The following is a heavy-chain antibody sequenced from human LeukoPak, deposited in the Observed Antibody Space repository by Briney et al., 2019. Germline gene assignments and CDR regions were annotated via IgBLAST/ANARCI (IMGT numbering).Heavy chain of an antibody. D-gene: IGHD4-23*01. Sequence: KPSETLSLTCTVSGGSITSYYWSWIRQPAGKGLEWIGRIYSSGSTNYNPSLKSRVTMSVDTSKNHFSLKLTSVTAADTAVYYWARPTVAGGWDYGGQGGLVTVSS. CDR3: ARPTVAGGWDY. J-gene: IGHJ4*02. CDR2: IYSSGST. CDR1: GGSITSYY. V-gene: IGHV4-4*07.